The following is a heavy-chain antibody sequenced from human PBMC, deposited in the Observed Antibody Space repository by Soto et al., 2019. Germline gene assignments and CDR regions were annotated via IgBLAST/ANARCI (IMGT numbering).Heavy chain of an antibody. CDR3: ARHYYGSGSYWNFDY. CDR2: IYYNGDT. D-gene: IGHD3-10*01. Sequence: NPSETRSLTCTVSGGSISSSSYYWGWIRQPPGKGLEWIGSIYYNGDTYSNPSLKSRVTISVDTSKKQFSLKMSSVTAADTAVYYCARHYYGSGSYWNFDYWGQGTLVTVS. J-gene: IGHJ4*02. CDR1: GGSISSSSYY. V-gene: IGHV4-39*01.